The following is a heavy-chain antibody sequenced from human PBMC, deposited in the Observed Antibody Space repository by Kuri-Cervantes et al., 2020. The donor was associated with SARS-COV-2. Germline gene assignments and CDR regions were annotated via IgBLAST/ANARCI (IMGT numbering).Heavy chain of an antibody. V-gene: IGHV3-30*18. Sequence: GESLKISCAASGFTFSSYGMHWVRQAPGKGLEWVAVISYDGSNKYYADSVKGRFTISRDNSKNTLYLQMNSLRAEDTAVYYCAKDRNPSWIQAWFDYWGQGTQVTVSS. J-gene: IGHJ4*02. CDR3: AKDRNPSWIQAWFDY. CDR1: GFTFSSYG. CDR2: ISYDGSNK. D-gene: IGHD5-18*01.